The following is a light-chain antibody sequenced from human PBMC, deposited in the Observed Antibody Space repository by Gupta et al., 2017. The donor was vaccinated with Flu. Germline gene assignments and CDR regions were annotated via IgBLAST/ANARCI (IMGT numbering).Light chain of an antibody. CDR2: TSS. J-gene: IGKJ2*02. CDR3: QQSHSAPST. CDR1: QNIGIF. Sequence: IQMTQSPSSLSASVGDRVTISCRASQNIGIFLNWYQHRPGTAPKVLIITSSGLQSGVPSRFSVSGSGTXFTLIIXNLQPEEFGTYYCQQSHSAPSTFGXGTKVEI. V-gene: IGKV1-39*01.